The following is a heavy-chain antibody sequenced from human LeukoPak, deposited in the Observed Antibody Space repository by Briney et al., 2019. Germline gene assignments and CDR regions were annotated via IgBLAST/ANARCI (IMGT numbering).Heavy chain of an antibody. J-gene: IGHJ3*02. CDR3: ARGPYSYDSSGAFDI. D-gene: IGHD3-22*01. Sequence: SETLSLTCTVSGGSISKSSDYWGWIRQPPGKGLEWIGSIYYSGNTYYNPSLKSRVTISVDTSKNQFSLKLSSVTAADTAVYFCARGPYSYDSSGAFDIWGQGTMVTVSS. V-gene: IGHV4-39*07. CDR1: GGSISKSSDY. CDR2: IYYSGNT.